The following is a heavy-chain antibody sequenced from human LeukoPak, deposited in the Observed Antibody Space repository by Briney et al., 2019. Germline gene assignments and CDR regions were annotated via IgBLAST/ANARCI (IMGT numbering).Heavy chain of an antibody. CDR3: ARTSSSWL. D-gene: IGHD6-13*01. CDR2: IYDSGST. J-gene: IGHJ4*02. Sequence: SETLSLTCTVSGASINSYYWSWIRQPPGKGLEWIGCIYDSGSTDYNPSLKSRVTISVDTSKNQFSLKLTSVTAADTAMCYCARTSSSWLWGQGTLVTVSS. CDR1: GASINSYY. V-gene: IGHV4-59*01.